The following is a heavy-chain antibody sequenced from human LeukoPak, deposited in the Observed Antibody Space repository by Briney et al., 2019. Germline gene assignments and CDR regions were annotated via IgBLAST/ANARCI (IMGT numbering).Heavy chain of an antibody. J-gene: IGHJ4*02. CDR2: ISGSGGST. CDR1: GFTFSSNA. CDR3: ANFHDYSDYGD. D-gene: IGHD4-11*01. Sequence: SGGSLRLSCAASGFTFSSNAMSWVRQAPGKGLEWVSAISGSGGSTYYADSVKGRFTISRDNSNNTLYLQMNSLRAEDTAVYYCANFHDYSDYGDWGQGTLVTVSS. V-gene: IGHV3-23*01.